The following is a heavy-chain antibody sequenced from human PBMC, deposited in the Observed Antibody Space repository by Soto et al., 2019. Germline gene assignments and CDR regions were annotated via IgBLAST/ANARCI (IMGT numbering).Heavy chain of an antibody. J-gene: IGHJ4*02. CDR2: IYYSGST. V-gene: IGHV4-39*01. CDR1: GGSISSSSYY. Sequence: SETLSLTCTVSGGSISSSSYYWGWIRQPPGKGLEWIGSIYYSGSTYYNPSLKSRVTISVDTSKNQFSLKLSSVIAADTAVYYCARSMTTVVTLDYWGQGTLVTVSS. CDR3: ARSMTTVVTLDY. D-gene: IGHD4-17*01.